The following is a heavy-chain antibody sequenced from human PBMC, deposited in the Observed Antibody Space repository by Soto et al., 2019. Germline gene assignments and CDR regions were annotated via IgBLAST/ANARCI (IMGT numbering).Heavy chain of an antibody. CDR2: IWYDGSNK. J-gene: IGHJ4*02. CDR1: GFTFSSYG. V-gene: IGHV3-33*01. Sequence: QVQLVESGGGVVQPGRSLRLSCAASGFTFSSYGMHWVRQAPGKGLEGVAVIWYDGSNKYYADSVKGRFTTSRDNSKNTLYLQMNSLRAEDTAVYYCARDRLRLGELSFPAYDYWGQGTLVTVSS. D-gene: IGHD3-16*02. CDR3: ARDRLRLGELSFPAYDY.